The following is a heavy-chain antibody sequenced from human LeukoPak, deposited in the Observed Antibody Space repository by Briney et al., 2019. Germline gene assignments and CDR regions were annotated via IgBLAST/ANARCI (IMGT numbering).Heavy chain of an antibody. Sequence: VASVQVSCKASGYTFTSYGISWVRQAPGQGLEWMGRISAYNGNTVYAQNLQGRVTMTTDTSTSTAYMELRSLRSDDTAVYYCARETKMYQLLDPDAFDMWGQGTMVTVSS. J-gene: IGHJ3*02. CDR3: ARETKMYQLLDPDAFDM. V-gene: IGHV1-18*01. CDR1: GYTFTSYG. D-gene: IGHD2-2*02. CDR2: ISAYNGNT.